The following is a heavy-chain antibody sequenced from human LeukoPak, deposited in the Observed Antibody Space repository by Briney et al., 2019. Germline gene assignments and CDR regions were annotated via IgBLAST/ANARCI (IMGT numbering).Heavy chain of an antibody. CDR1: GGSISSYY. Sequence: SETLSLTCTVSGGSISSYYWSWLRQPPGKGLEWIGYIYYSGSTNYNPSLKSRVTISVDTSKNQFSLKLSSVTAADTAVYYCARGGTDFSSPWDWFDPWGQGTLVTVSS. J-gene: IGHJ5*02. V-gene: IGHV4-59*01. D-gene: IGHD3-3*01. CDR3: ARGGTDFSSPWDWFDP. CDR2: IYYSGST.